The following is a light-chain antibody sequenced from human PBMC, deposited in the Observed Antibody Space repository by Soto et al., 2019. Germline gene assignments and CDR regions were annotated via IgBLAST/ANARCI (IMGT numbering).Light chain of an antibody. J-gene: IGLJ2*01. CDR3: QVWDSSSDHYVV. V-gene: IGLV3-21*04. Sequence: SYELTQPPSVSVAPGKTARITCGGNNIGSKSVHWYQQKPGQAPVLVIYYDSARPSGITERFSGSNSGNTATLTISRVEAGDEDDYYCQVWDSSSDHYVVFGGGTKHTVL. CDR1: NIGSKS. CDR2: YDS.